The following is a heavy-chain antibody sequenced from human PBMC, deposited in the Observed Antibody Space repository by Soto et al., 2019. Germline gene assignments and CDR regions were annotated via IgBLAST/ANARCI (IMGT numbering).Heavy chain of an antibody. D-gene: IGHD6-13*01. Sequence: GASVKVSCKASGYTFTSYAMHWVRQAPGQRLEWMGWINAGNGNTKYSQKFQGRVTITRDTSASTAYMELSSLRSEDTAVYYCAGVGSGIAAAWPLDYWGQGTLVTVSS. J-gene: IGHJ4*02. CDR3: AGVGSGIAAAWPLDY. CDR2: INAGNGNT. CDR1: GYTFTSYA. V-gene: IGHV1-3*01.